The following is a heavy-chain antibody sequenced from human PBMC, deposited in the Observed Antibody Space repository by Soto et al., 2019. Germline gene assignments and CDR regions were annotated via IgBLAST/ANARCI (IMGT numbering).Heavy chain of an antibody. CDR1: GFTFRSYS. CDR2: ISSSSSTI. J-gene: IGHJ6*02. Sequence: EVQLVESGGGLVQPGGSLRLSCAASGFTFRSYSMNWVRQAPGKGLEWVSYISSSSSTIYYAASVKGRFTISRDNAKNSLYLQMNSLRDEDTAVYYCARDPGDYGEYGMDVWGQGTTVTVSS. D-gene: IGHD4-17*01. CDR3: ARDPGDYGEYGMDV. V-gene: IGHV3-48*02.